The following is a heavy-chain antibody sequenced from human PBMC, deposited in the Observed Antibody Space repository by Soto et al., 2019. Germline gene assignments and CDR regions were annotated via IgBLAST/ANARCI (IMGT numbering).Heavy chain of an antibody. CDR1: GGGFGSCS. J-gene: IGHJ6*01. Sequence: GTSVKVCSEACGGGFGSCSMRWVRHAHGQALKWMGGIIHIFGTANYEQKLQGRVTITADKSKSTAYMELSSLRSEDTAVYYCARDAYYYDSSGYWFRKNGTEVWGQGTTVTVSS. CDR3: ARDAYYYDSSGYWFRKNGTEV. CDR2: IIHIFGTA. D-gene: IGHD3-22*01. V-gene: IGHV1-69*06.